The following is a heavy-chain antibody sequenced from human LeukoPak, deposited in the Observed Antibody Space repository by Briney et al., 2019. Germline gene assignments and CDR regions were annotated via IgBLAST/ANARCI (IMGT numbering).Heavy chain of an antibody. V-gene: IGHV1-18*01. CDR1: GYTFTSYG. J-gene: IGHJ4*02. D-gene: IGHD6-19*01. CDR3: ARDFDSQWLVQASAFGF. CDR2: ISAYNGNT. Sequence: ASVKVSCKASGYTFTSYGISWVRQAPGQGLEWMGWISAYNGNTHYAQNLHDRVTMTTDTSTTTAYMELRSLRSDDTAVYYCARDFDSQWLVQASAFGFWGQGTLVTVSS.